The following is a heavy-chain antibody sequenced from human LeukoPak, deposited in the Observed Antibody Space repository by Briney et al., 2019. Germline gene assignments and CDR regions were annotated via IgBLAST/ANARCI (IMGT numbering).Heavy chain of an antibody. J-gene: IGHJ6*03. Sequence: ASVKVSCKASGYTLTSYGISWVRQAPGQGLEWMGWSSFYNGNTNYAQKFQGRVTITADESTSTAYMELSSLRSEDTAVYYCARDGYLTEEYYYYYYMDVWGKGTTVTVSS. CDR3: ARDGYLTEEYYYYYYMDV. D-gene: IGHD5-12*01. CDR1: GYTLTSYG. V-gene: IGHV1-18*01. CDR2: SSFYNGNT.